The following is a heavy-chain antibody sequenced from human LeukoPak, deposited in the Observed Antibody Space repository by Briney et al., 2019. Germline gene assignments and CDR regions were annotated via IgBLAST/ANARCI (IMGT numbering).Heavy chain of an antibody. D-gene: IGHD3-22*01. CDR2: IYYSGST. V-gene: IGHV4-59*01. J-gene: IGHJ3*02. CDR1: GGSISSYY. CDR3: ARGFDYYDSSGYYRGHAFDI. Sequence: SETLSLTCTVSGGSISSYYWSWIRQPPGKGLEWIGYIYYSGSTKYNPSLKSRVTISVDTSKNQFSLKLSSVTAADTAVYYCARGFDYYDSSGYYRGHAFDIWGQGTMVTVSS.